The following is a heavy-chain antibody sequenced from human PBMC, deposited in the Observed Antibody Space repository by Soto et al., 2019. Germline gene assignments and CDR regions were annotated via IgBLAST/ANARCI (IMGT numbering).Heavy chain of an antibody. V-gene: IGHV1-3*01. J-gene: IGHJ4*02. Sequence: GASVKVSCTASGYTFNSYAMNCVRQAPGQRLEWMGWINAGNGNTKYSQKFQGRVTITRDTSASTAYMELSSLRSEDTAVYYCARDPGYSYGYYWGQGTLVTVSS. CDR3: ARDPGYSYGYY. CDR1: GYTFNSYA. D-gene: IGHD5-18*01. CDR2: INAGNGNT.